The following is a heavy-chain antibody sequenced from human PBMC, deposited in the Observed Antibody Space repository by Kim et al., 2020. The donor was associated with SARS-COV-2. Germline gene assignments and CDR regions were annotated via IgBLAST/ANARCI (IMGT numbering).Heavy chain of an antibody. CDR2: T. V-gene: IGHV3-23*01. CDR3: APESHGTFDY. Sequence: TYYAESVKGRFTISRDNSKNTLYLQMNSLRAEDTTVYYCAPESHGTFDYWGQGTLVTVSS. J-gene: IGHJ4*02. D-gene: IGHD1-1*01.